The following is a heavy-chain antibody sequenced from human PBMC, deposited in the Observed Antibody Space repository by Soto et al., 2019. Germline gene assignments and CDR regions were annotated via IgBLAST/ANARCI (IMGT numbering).Heavy chain of an antibody. CDR1: GYTLTELS. J-gene: IGHJ5*02. D-gene: IGHD2-2*01. CDR3: ATVPGYCSSTSCYRWFDP. V-gene: IGHV1-24*01. CDR2: FDPEDGET. Sequence: SVKVSCKVSGYTLTELSMHWVRQAPGKGLEWMGGFDPEDGETIYAQKFQGRVTMTEDTSTDTAYMELSSLRSEDTAVYYCATVPGYCSSTSCYRWFDPWGQGTLVTVSS.